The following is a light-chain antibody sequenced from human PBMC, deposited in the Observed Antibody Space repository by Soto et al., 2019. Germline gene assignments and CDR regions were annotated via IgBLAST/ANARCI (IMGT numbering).Light chain of an antibody. J-gene: IGKJ5*01. CDR2: GAS. CDR3: QQYGNSPRT. Sequence: EIALTQSPGTLSLSPGERTTLSCRASQSVSNSYLASYQQKPGQAPRILISGASSRAIGIADRFSGSGSGTDFTLIIRRLEPEDSAVYCCQQYGNSPRTFGQGTRLEI. V-gene: IGKV3-20*01. CDR1: QSVSNSY.